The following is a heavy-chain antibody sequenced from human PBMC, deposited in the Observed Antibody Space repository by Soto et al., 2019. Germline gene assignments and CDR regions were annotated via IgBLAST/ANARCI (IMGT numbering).Heavy chain of an antibody. V-gene: IGHV1-2*04. Sequence: XSGKVCLRASGYTFSGYYMHWVREAPGQGLEWMGWINPNSGGTNYAQKFQGWVTMTRDTSISTAYMELSRLRSDDTAVYYCARAVGYSSSWYSRHNWFDPWGQGTLVTVSS. CDR1: GYTFSGYY. CDR2: INPNSGGT. CDR3: ARAVGYSSSWYSRHNWFDP. J-gene: IGHJ5*02. D-gene: IGHD6-13*01.